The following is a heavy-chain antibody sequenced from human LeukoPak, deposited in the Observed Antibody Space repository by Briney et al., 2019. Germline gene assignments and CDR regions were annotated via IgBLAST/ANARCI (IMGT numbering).Heavy chain of an antibody. CDR3: AKDRGSYYYNYYMDV. V-gene: IGHV3-23*01. CDR2: ITGSGATT. J-gene: IGHJ6*03. CDR1: GFTVSSYE. Sequence: GGSLRLSCAASGFTVSSYEFNWVRQAPGQGLEWVSGITGSGATTYYADSVKGRFTISRDNSNYTLYLQMTSLRADDTAVYYCAKDRGSYYYNYYMDVWGTGTTVTVSS.